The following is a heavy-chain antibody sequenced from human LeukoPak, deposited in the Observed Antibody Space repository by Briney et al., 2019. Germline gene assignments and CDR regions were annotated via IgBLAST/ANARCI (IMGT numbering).Heavy chain of an antibody. J-gene: IGHJ3*02. V-gene: IGHV3-21*01. CDR3: ARDPSRAATDAFDI. Sequence: GGSLSLSCAVSGVTLSSYAMNWVRQAPGKGLEWVSSISSGGNYIYYADSVKGRFAISRDNAKNSLYLQMNSLRAEDTAVYYCARDPSRAATDAFDIWGQGTMVTVSS. CDR2: ISSGGNYI. D-gene: IGHD2-15*01. CDR1: GVTLSSYA.